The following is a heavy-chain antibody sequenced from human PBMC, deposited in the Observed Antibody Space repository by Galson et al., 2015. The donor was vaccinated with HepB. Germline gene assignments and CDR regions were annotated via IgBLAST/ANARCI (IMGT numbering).Heavy chain of an antibody. Sequence: SVKVSCKASGYTFPAYYVHWVRQAPGQGLEWLGRINPNSGGTNFAQKFQDRVTMTRDKSINTAYLELSRLRTGDTAVYYCARAGTTWGLFSYYGLDVWGQGTPLTVSS. CDR3: ARAGTTWGLFSYYGLDV. J-gene: IGHJ6*02. CDR1: GYTFPAYY. V-gene: IGHV1-2*06. CDR2: INPNSGGT. D-gene: IGHD1-14*01.